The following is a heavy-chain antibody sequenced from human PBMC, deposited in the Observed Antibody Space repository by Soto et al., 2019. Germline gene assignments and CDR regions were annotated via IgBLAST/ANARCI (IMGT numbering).Heavy chain of an antibody. J-gene: IGHJ4*02. D-gene: IGHD4-17*01. CDR1: GFTFSTYA. CDR3: AKGNLRTTVTTYDY. CDR2: ISGSGDNT. V-gene: IGHV3-23*01. Sequence: LRLSCAASGFTFSTYAMSWVRQTPGKGLEWVSAISGSGDNTYYAVSVKGRFTISRDNSKNTLYLQMSSLRAEDTAVYYCAKGNLRTTVTTYDYWGQGSLVTVSS.